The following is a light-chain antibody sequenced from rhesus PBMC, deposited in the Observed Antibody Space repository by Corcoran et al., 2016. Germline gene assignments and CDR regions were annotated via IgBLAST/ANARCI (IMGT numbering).Light chain of an antibody. V-gene: IGKV3-35*01. CDR1: QSVSSN. J-gene: IGKJ4*01. CDR2: HAS. CDR3: QQESNWPLT. Sequence: EIVLTQSPATLSLSPGARVTLSCRASQSVSSNLACYVQKPGKTPRPLIYHASNRANGIPDRFSGSGSGADFTRTITSLEPEDVGGYYCQQESNWPLTCGGGIRVDI.